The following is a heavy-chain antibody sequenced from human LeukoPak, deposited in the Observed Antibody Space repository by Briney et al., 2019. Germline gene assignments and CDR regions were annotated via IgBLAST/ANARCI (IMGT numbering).Heavy chain of an antibody. D-gene: IGHD6-19*01. J-gene: IGHJ4*02. CDR1: GFTFSSYA. CDR3: AEGNSGWFRY. V-gene: IGHV3-30-3*01. Sequence: GGSLRLSCAASGFTFSSYAMHWVRQAPGKGLEWVAVISYDGSNKYYADSVKGRFTISRDNSKNTLYLQMNSLRAEDTAVYYCAEGNSGWFRYRGQGTLVTVSS. CDR2: ISYDGSNK.